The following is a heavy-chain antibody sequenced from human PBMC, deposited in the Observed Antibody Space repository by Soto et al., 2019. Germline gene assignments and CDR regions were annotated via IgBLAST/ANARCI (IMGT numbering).Heavy chain of an antibody. CDR1: GFTFSSYG. V-gene: IGHV3-30*18. CDR3: AKVIVLRYFGGFDY. Sequence: GGSLRLSCAASGFTFSSYGMHWVRQAPGKGLEWVAVISYDGSNKYYADSVKGRFTISRDNSKNTLYLQMNSLRAEDTAVYYCAKVIVLRYFGGFDYWGQGTLVTVSS. CDR2: ISYDGSNK. J-gene: IGHJ4*02. D-gene: IGHD3-9*01.